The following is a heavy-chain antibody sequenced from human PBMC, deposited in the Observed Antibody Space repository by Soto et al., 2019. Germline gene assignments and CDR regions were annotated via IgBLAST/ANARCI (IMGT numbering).Heavy chain of an antibody. J-gene: IGHJ6*02. CDR1: GGSISSGDYY. V-gene: IGHV4-30-4*01. CDR3: ARVPRITIFGVVIAHKDGMDV. CDR2: IYYSGST. Sequence: SETLSLTCTVSGGSISSGDYYWSWIRQPPGKGLEWIGYIYYSGSTYYNPSLKSRVTISVDTSKNQFSLKLSSVTAADTAVYYCARVPRITIFGVVIAHKDGMDVWGQGTTVTVSS. D-gene: IGHD3-3*01.